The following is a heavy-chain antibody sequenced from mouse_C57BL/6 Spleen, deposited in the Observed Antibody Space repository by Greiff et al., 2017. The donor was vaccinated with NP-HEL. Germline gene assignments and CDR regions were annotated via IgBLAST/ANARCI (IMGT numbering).Heavy chain of an antibody. J-gene: IGHJ2*01. Sequence: QVQLQQSGPELVKPGASVKISCKASGYAFSSSWMNWVKQRPGTGLEWIGRIYPGDGDTNYNGKFKGKATLTADKSSSTAYMQLSSLTSEDSAVYFCARSHHYYGSSYFDYWGQGTTLTVSS. D-gene: IGHD1-1*01. CDR2: IYPGDGDT. V-gene: IGHV1-82*01. CDR3: ARSHHYYGSSYFDY. CDR1: GYAFSSSW.